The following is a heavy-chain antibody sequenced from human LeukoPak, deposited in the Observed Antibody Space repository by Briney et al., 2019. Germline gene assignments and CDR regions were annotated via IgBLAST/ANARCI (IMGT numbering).Heavy chain of an antibody. V-gene: IGHV4-59*06. D-gene: IGHD3-22*01. CDR2: IYYSGST. CDR3: AKTYYYDSSGYYLDY. Sequence: SETLSLTCTVSGGSISSYYWSWIRQPLGKGLEWIGYIYYSGSTYYNPSLKSRVTISVDTSKNQFSLNLSSVTAADTAVYYCAKTYYYDSSGYYLDYWGQGTLVTVSS. J-gene: IGHJ4*02. CDR1: GGSISSYY.